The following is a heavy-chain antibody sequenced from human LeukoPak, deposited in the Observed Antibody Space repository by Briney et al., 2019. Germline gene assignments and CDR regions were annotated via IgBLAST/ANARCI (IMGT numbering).Heavy chain of an antibody. CDR1: GFTFSDYA. CDR2: IRSTSSTM. D-gene: IGHD3-22*01. V-gene: IGHV3-48*04. J-gene: IGHJ4*02. Sequence: GGSLRLSCAASGFTFSDYAMNWVRQAPGKGLEWVSYIRSTSSTMYYADSVKGRFTISRDNAKNSLYLQMTSLRAADTAVYYCARVGYYYDSSGYYPHPNFDYWGQATLVTVSS. CDR3: ARVGYYYDSSGYYPHPNFDY.